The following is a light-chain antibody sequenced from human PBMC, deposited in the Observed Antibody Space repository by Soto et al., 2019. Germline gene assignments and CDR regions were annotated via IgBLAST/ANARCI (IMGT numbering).Light chain of an antibody. CDR3: QQSYSTVT. J-gene: IGKJ4*01. Sequence: DIQMTQSPSSLSASVGDRVTITCRASQSIGDNLSWYQQTPGTAPNLLIYAASSLQSGVPSRFSGSGSGTDFTLTISSLQPEDFATYYCQQSYSTVTFGGGTKVDIK. CDR2: AAS. CDR1: QSIGDN. V-gene: IGKV1-39*01.